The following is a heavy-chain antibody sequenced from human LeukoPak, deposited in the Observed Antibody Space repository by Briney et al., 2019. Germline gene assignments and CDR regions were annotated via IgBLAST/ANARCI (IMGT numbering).Heavy chain of an antibody. J-gene: IGHJ5*02. D-gene: IGHD3-16*01. Sequence: GGSLRLSCGASGFTFSGYSMNWVRQAPGKGLEWVSSISTSSSYIYYADSVKGRFTISRDNAKKSLYLQMNSLRAEDTAVYYCAKDDNYIRFLSWGQGTLVTVSS. CDR3: AKDDNYIRFLS. CDR2: ISTSSSYI. CDR1: GFTFSGYS. V-gene: IGHV3-21*04.